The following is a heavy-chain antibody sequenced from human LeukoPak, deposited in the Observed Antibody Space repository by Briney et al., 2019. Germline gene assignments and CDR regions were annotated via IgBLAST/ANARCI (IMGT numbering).Heavy chain of an antibody. D-gene: IGHD6-13*01. CDR2: ISAYNGNT. V-gene: IGHV1-18*01. CDR3: ARDWDGVAAAGTDWYFDL. J-gene: IGHJ2*01. Sequence: GASVKVSCKASGYTFTSYGISWVRQAPGQGLEWIGWISAYNGNTNYAQKLQGRVTMTTDTSTSTAYMELRSLRSDDTAVYYCARDWDGVAAAGTDWYFDLWGRGTLVTVSS. CDR1: GYTFTSYG.